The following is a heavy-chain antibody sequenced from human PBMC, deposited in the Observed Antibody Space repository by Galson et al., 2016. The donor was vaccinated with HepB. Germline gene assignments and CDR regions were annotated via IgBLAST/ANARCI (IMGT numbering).Heavy chain of an antibody. Sequence: QSGAEVKKPGESLKISCKGSGYSFTTYWIGWVRQMPGKGLEWMGMIYPGDSDTRYSPSFQGQVTISADQSTNTAYLQWSSLKASDTAIYYCARRAAAGQENFDYWGQGTLVTVSS. CDR1: GYSFTTYW. V-gene: IGHV5-51*01. CDR2: IYPGDSDT. J-gene: IGHJ4*02. CDR3: ARRAAAGQENFDY. D-gene: IGHD6-13*01.